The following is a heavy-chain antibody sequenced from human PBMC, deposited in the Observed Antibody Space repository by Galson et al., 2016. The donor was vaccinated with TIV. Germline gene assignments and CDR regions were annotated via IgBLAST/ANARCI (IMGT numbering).Heavy chain of an antibody. J-gene: IGHJ6*02. D-gene: IGHD2-21*01. CDR2: IYSDGST. V-gene: IGHV3-66*02. Sequence: SLRLSCAASGFTVSDNYMTWARRAPGKGLEWVSMIYSDGSTYYADSVKGRFTISRDNSKNTLHLQMNRLRVEDTAVYYCARERRYCGNECYLYYYYGMDVWGPGTTVTVSS. CDR3: ARERRYCGNECYLYYYYGMDV. CDR1: GFTVSDNY.